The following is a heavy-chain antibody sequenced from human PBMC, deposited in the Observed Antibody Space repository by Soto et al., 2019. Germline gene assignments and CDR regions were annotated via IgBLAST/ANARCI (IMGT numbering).Heavy chain of an antibody. Sequence: QVQLVESGGGVVQPGRSLRLYSAASGFTFSSYAMHWVRQAPGKGLEWVAVISYDGSNKYYADSVKGRFTISRDNSKNTLYLQMNSLRAEDTAVYHCARDPHAFDTWGQGTMVTVSS. J-gene: IGHJ3*02. CDR2: ISYDGSNK. CDR1: GFTFSSYA. V-gene: IGHV3-30-3*01. CDR3: ARDPHAFDT.